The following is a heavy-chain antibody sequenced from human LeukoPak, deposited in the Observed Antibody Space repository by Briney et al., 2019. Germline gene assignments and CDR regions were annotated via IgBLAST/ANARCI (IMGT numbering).Heavy chain of an antibody. CDR1: GYSISSGYY. D-gene: IGHD6-19*01. V-gene: IGHV4-38-2*02. Sequence: PSETLPLTCGVSGYSISSGYYWGWIRQPPGKGLEWIRSIFHTGNTYYNPSLKSRVTMSVDTSKNQFSLKLSSVTAADTAVYYCARDGGVAVSGPPGYWGQGTLVTVSS. CDR3: ARDGGVAVSGPPGY. CDR2: IFHTGNT. J-gene: IGHJ4*02.